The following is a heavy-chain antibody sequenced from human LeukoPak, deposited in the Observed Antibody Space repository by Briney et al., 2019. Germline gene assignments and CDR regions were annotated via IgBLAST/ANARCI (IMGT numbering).Heavy chain of an antibody. CDR1: AFTFTGHW. CDR2: INQGGSDK. J-gene: IGHJ4*02. Sequence: GGSLRLSCAASAFTFTGHWMSWVRQAPGKGLEWVANINQGGSDKYYVDSVKGRFTISRDNANNLLYLQMNSLRGEDTAVYYCTRDRSRAQDDWGQGTLVTVSS. CDR3: TRDRSRAQDD. D-gene: IGHD6-6*01. V-gene: IGHV3-7*01.